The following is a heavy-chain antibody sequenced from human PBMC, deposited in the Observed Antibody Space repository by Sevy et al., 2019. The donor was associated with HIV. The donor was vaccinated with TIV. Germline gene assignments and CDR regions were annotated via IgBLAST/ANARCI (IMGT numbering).Heavy chain of an antibody. CDR1: GGSISSGGYY. CDR3: AREPEPYCSSTSCYLYGMDV. D-gene: IGHD2-2*01. V-gene: IGHV4-31*03. CDR2: IYYSGST. J-gene: IGHJ6*02. Sequence: SETLSLTCTVSGGSISSGGYYWSWIRQHPGKGLEWIGYIYYSGSTYYNPSLKSRFTISVDTSKNQFSLKLSSVTAADTAVYYCAREPEPYCSSTSCYLYGMDVWGQGTTVTVSS.